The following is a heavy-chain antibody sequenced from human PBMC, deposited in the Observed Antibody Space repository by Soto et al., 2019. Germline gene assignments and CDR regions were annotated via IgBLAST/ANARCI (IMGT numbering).Heavy chain of an antibody. J-gene: IGHJ5*02. CDR3: ARGFLDHGDYFGWFDP. CDR2: IYYSGST. CDR1: GGSFSGYY. D-gene: IGHD4-17*01. Sequence: SETLSLTCAVYGGSFSGYYWTWIRQPPGKGLEWIGYIYYSGSTNYNPSLKSRVTISVDTSKNQFSLKLSSVTAADTAVYYCARGFLDHGDYFGWFDPWGQGTLVTVS. V-gene: IGHV4-59*01.